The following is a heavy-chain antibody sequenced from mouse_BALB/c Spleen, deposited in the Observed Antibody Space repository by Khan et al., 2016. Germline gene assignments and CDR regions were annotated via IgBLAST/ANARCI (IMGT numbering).Heavy chain of an antibody. CDR3: AEDYYGSNWFAY. Sequence: QIQLVQSGPELKKPGETVKISCKASGYTFTNYGMNWVKQAPGKGLKWMGWINTNTGEPTYAEEFKGRFAFSLESSARTAYLQINHLNNEDTATYFCAEDYYGSNWFAYWGQGTLVTVSA. D-gene: IGHD1-1*01. CDR2: INTNTGEP. J-gene: IGHJ3*01. V-gene: IGHV9-3*02. CDR1: GYTFTNYG.